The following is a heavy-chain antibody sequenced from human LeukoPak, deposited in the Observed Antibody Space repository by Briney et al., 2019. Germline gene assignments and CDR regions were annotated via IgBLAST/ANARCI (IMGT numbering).Heavy chain of an antibody. CDR1: GFTFSTFA. V-gene: IGHV3-23*01. J-gene: IGHJ4*02. CDR3: AKHIGIAAAQVSRFDY. Sequence: GGSLRLSCAASGFTFSTFAMIWVRQPPGKGLEWVSSIFPSGGEIHYADSVEGRFTASRDNSKNTLYLQMNSLRAEDTAVYYCAKHIGIAAAQVSRFDYWGQGTLVTVSS. CDR2: IFPSGGEI. D-gene: IGHD6-13*01.